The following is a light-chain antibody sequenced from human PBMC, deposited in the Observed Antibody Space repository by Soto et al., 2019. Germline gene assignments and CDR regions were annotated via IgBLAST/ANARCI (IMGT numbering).Light chain of an antibody. V-gene: IGLV1-44*01. CDR3: AAWDDSLNGLL. Sequence: QSVLTQPPSASGTPGQRITISCSGSSSNIGRNTVNWYQQLPGTGPKLLMYSNNQRPSGVPDRFTGSKSGTSAFLAISGLQSEDEADYYCAAWDDSLNGLLFGGGTKVTVL. CDR1: SSNIGRNT. CDR2: SNN. J-gene: IGLJ2*01.